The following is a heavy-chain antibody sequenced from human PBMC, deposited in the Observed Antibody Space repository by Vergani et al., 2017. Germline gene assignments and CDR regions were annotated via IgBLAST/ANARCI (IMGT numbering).Heavy chain of an antibody. CDR1: GGSISSSSYY. CDR2: IYYSGST. Sequence: QVQLQESGPGLVKPSETLSLTCTVSGGSISSSSYYWGWIRQPPGKGLEWIGSIYYSGSTYYNPSLKSRVTISVDTSKNQFSLKLSSVTAADTAVYYCARDRRGFPNWIDPWGQGTLVTVSS. V-gene: IGHV4-39*07. D-gene: IGHD6-25*01. CDR3: ARDRRGFPNWIDP. J-gene: IGHJ5*02.